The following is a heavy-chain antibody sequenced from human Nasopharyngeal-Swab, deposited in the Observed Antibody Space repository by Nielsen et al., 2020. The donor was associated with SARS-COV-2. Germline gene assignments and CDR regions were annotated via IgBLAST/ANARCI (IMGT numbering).Heavy chain of an antibody. CDR3: ARGNEGAAAGTGYYYYGMDV. V-gene: IGHV1-69*04. CDR1: GGTFSSYA. CDR2: IIPILGIA. D-gene: IGHD6-13*01. J-gene: IGHJ6*02. Sequence: SVNVSCKASGGTFSSYAISWVRQAPGQGLEWMGRIIPILGIANYAQKFQGRVTITADKSTSTAYMELSSLRSEDTAVYYCARGNEGAAAGTGYYYYGMDVWGQGTTVTVSS.